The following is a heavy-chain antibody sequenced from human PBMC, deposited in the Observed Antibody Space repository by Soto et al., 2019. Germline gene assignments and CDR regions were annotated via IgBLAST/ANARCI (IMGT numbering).Heavy chain of an antibody. CDR3: AADTSDRWEPHGTI. J-gene: IGHJ3*02. Sequence: SVKVSCKASGFTFTSSAVQWVRQARGQRLEWIGWIVVGSGNTNYAQKFQERVTITRDMSTSTAYMELSSLRSEDTAVYYCAADTSDRWEPHGTIWGQVPIVPVS. CDR1: GFTFTSSA. V-gene: IGHV1-58*01. D-gene: IGHD1-26*01. CDR2: IVVGSGNT.